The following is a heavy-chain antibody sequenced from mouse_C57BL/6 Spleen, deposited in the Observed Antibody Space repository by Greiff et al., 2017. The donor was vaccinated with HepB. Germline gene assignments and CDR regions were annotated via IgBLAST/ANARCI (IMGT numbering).Heavy chain of an antibody. CDR1: GYSITSGYY. Sequence: EVKLVESGPGLVKPSQSLSLTCSVTGYSITSGYYWNWIRQFPGNKLEWMGYISYDGSNNYNPSLKNRISITRDTSKNQFFLKLNSVTTEDTATYYCARDDGFAYWGQGTLVTVSA. CDR3: ARDDGFAY. CDR2: ISYDGSN. J-gene: IGHJ3*01. V-gene: IGHV3-6*01.